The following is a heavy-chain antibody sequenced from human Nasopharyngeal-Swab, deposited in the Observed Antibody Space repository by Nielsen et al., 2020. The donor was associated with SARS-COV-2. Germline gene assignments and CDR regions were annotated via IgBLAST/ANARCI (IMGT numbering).Heavy chain of an antibody. CDR2: IYPPDSDT. CDR1: GYTFTSYW. Sequence: GGSLRLSCKLSGYTFTSYWIGWVRKMPGKGLEWMGIIYPPDSDTRYSPSFQGQVTISADKSISTAYLQWPSLKASDTAMYYCAKPPTVGAAIDYWGQGTLVIVSS. V-gene: IGHV5-51*01. CDR3: AKPPTVGAAIDY. J-gene: IGHJ4*02. D-gene: IGHD1-26*01.